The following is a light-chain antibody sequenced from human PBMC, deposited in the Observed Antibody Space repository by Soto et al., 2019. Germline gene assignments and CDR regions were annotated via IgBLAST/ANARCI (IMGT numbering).Light chain of an antibody. CDR3: QSYDSSLSGYV. V-gene: IGLV1-40*01. Sequence: QSVLTQPPSVSGVPGQRVTISCTGRSSNIGAGYDVHWYQQLPGTAPKLLIYGNSNRPSGVPDRFSGSKSGTSASLAITGFQAENEADYYCQSYDSSLSGYVFGTGTKFTVL. CDR2: GNS. CDR1: SSNIGAGYD. J-gene: IGLJ1*01.